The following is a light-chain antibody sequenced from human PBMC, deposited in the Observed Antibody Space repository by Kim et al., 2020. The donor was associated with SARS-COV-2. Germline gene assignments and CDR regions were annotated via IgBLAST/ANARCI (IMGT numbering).Light chain of an antibody. CDR2: KAS. V-gene: IGKV1-5*03. J-gene: IGKJ1*01. Sequence: ASVGDRVTITCRASQSIRSWLAWYQQKPGKAPKLLIYKASSLESGGPSRFSGSGSGTEFTLTISSLQPDDFATYYCQQYNSYSRTFGQGTKVDIK. CDR3: QQYNSYSRT. CDR1: QSIRSW.